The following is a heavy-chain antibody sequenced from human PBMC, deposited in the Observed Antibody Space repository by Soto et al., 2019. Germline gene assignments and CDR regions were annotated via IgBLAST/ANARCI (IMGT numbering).Heavy chain of an antibody. Sequence: GGSLRLSCAASGFTFSNAWMNWVRQAPGKGLEWVGRIKSKTDGGTTDYAAPVKGRFTISRDDSKNTLYLQMNSLKTEDTAVYYCTTDPFYDYGDYVVDYWGQGTLVTVSS. CDR3: TTDPFYDYGDYVVDY. J-gene: IGHJ4*02. CDR1: GFTFSNAW. V-gene: IGHV3-15*07. D-gene: IGHD4-17*01. CDR2: IKSKTDGGTT.